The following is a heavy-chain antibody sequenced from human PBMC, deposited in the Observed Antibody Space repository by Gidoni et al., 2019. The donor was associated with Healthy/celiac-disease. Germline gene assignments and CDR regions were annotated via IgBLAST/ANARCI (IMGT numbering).Heavy chain of an antibody. V-gene: IGHV3-15*01. D-gene: IGHD3-22*01. CDR3: TTETYYYDSSGDLEIDY. J-gene: IGHJ4*02. Sequence: EVQLVESGGGLVQPGGSLRLSCAASGFTFSNSWMGWVRQAPGKGLEWVGRIKSKTDGGTTDYAAPVKGRFTSSRDDSKNTLYLQMNSLKTEDTAVYYCTTETYYYDSSGDLEIDYWGQGTLVTVSS. CDR2: IKSKTDGGTT. CDR1: GFTFSNSW.